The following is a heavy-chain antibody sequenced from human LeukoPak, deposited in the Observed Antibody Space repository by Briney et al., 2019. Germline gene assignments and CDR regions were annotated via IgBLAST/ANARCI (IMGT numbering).Heavy chain of an antibody. Sequence: GGSLRLSCAASGFTVTTNYMSWVRQAPGKGLEWVAVIYSDGKTYYADSVKGRFTISRDNSKNTLWLQMNSLRAEDTAVYYCARIHSGDDFWGQGTLVTVSS. CDR2: IYSDGKT. V-gene: IGHV3-53*01. D-gene: IGHD5-12*01. CDR1: GFTVTTNY. CDR3: ARIHSGDDF. J-gene: IGHJ4*02.